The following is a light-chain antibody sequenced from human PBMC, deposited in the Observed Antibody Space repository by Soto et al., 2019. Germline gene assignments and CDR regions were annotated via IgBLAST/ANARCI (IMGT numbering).Light chain of an antibody. J-gene: IGLJ1*01. CDR3: SSYTRQYTPSYV. V-gene: IGLV2-14*01. CDR2: EVR. Sequence: QSALTQPASVSGSAGQSITISCSGTMRDVGAYNLVSWYQQHPGTAPKLIIYEVRNRPSGISSRFSGSRSGNTASLTISGLQSEDEGDYYCSSYTRQYTPSYVFGAGTKLTVL. CDR1: MRDVGAYNL.